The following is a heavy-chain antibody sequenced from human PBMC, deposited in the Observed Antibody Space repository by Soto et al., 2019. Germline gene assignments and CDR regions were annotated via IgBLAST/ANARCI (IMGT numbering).Heavy chain of an antibody. J-gene: IGHJ4*02. CDR3: ARVGGFGATTIDY. CDR2: IYYSGST. CDR1: GGSISSGDYY. D-gene: IGHD3-10*01. Sequence: SETLFLTCTVSGGSISSGDYYWSWIRQPPGKGLEWIGYIYYSGSTYYNPSLKSRVTISVDTSKNQFSLKLSSVTAADTAVYYCARVGGFGATTIDYWGQGTLVTVSS. V-gene: IGHV4-30-4*01.